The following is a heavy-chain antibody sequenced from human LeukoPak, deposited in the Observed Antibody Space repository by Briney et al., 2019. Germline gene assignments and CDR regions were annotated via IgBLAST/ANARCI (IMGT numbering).Heavy chain of an antibody. CDR1: GFTFSDYY. CDR2: ISSSGSTI. V-gene: IGHV3-11*04. Sequence: GGSLRRSCEASGFTFSDYYRSWIRQAPGNGLEWISYISSSGSTIYYAESVKGRFTISRDNAKSSLYLQMNSLRAEDTAVYYCARGPRLTYYFDYWGQGTLVTVSS. D-gene: IGHD6-19*01. CDR3: ARGPRLTYYFDY. J-gene: IGHJ4*02.